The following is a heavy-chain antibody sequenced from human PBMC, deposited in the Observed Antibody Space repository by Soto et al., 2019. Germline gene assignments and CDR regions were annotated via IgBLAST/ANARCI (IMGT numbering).Heavy chain of an antibody. D-gene: IGHD5-12*01. V-gene: IGHV4-34*01. J-gene: IGHJ4*02. CDR1: GGSFSGYY. Sequence: QVQLQQWGAGLLKPSETLSLTCAVYGGSFSGYYWSWIRQPPGKGLEWIGEINHSGSTNYNPSLKSRVTISVDTSKNQFSLKLSSVTAADTAVYYCARAKDEQDIVATMGIETSRIHLFDYWGQGTLVTVSS. CDR2: INHSGST. CDR3: ARAKDEQDIVATMGIETSRIHLFDY.